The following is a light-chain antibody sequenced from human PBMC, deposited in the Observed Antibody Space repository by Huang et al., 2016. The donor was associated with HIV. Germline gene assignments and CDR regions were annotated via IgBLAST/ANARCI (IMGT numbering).Light chain of an antibody. CDR1: HNISSY. CDR2: GAS. J-gene: IGKJ3*01. V-gene: IGKV3-11*01. CDR3: QQRFS. Sequence: EIVLTQSPATLSLSPGGRATLSCRASHNISSYLTWYQQKADQAPRLLIYGASNRANDIPARFGGSGSGTDFTLHLTGLEPEDFAVYYCQQRFSFGPGTRLDMK.